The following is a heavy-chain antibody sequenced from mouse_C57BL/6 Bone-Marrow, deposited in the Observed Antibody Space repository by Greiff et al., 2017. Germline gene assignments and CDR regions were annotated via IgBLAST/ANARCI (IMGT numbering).Heavy chain of an antibody. CDR2: IYPGSGST. CDR1: GYTFTSYW. CDR3: ARGGYHGSRVDFDV. J-gene: IGHJ1*03. Sequence: QVQLQQPGAELVKPGASVKMSCKASGYTFTSYWITWVKQRPGQGLEWIGDIYPGSGSTNYNEKFKSKATLTVDTSSSTAYMQLSSLTSEDSAVYYCARGGYHGSRVDFDVWGTGTTVTVSS. D-gene: IGHD1-1*01. V-gene: IGHV1-55*01.